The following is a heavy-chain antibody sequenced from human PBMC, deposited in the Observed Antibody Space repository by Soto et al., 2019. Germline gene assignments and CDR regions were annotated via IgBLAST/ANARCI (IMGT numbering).Heavy chain of an antibody. CDR2: IIPVFGTP. CDR3: ARPADYVSGFSQ. V-gene: IGHV1-69*06. Sequence: QVQLVQSGAEVKKPGSSVTVSCQTSGGTFTTSTISWVRQAPGQGLEWMGGIIPVFGTPSYAQKFQGRVTMIADKSSSTAYTELRNLRSEDTAMYYCARPADYVSGFSQWGQGTLVTVSS. CDR1: GGTFTTST. D-gene: IGHD3-16*01. J-gene: IGHJ4*02.